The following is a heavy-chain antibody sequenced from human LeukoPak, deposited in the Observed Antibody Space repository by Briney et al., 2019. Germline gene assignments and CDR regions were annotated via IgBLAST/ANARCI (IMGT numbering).Heavy chain of an antibody. Sequence: SETLSLTCTVSGGSISSGSYYWSWIRQPAGKGLEWIGRIYTSGSTNYNPSLKSRVTISVDTSKNQFSLKLSSVTAADTAVYYCARDSMIYGMDVWGQGTTVTVSS. CDR1: GGSISSGSYY. CDR3: ARDSMIYGMDV. CDR2: IYTSGST. V-gene: IGHV4-61*02. J-gene: IGHJ6*02. D-gene: IGHD2/OR15-2a*01.